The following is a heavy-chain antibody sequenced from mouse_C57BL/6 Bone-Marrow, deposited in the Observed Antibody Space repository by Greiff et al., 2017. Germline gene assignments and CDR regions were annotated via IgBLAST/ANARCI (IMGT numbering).Heavy chain of an antibody. D-gene: IGHD2-4*01. CDR1: GFTFSDYY. V-gene: IGHV5-16*01. CDR2: INHDGSST. CDR3: ARGGLQHFDY. J-gene: IGHJ2*01. Sequence: EVKLVESEGGLVQPGSSMKLSCTASGFTFSDYYMAWVRQVPEKGLEWVAIINHDGSSTYYLDSLKSRFTISRDNAKNILYLQMSSLKSEDTATYYCARGGLQHFDYWGQGTTLTVSS.